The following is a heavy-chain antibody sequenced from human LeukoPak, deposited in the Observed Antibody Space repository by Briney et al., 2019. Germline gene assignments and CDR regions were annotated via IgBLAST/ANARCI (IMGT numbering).Heavy chain of an antibody. Sequence: GGSLRLSCSASGFTFSSYAMHWVRQAPGKGLEWVAVISYDGSNKYYADSVKGRFTISRDNSKNTLYLQMNSLRAEDTAVYYCAKDILPRYSSGWTSGFDYWGQGTLVTVSS. CDR1: GFTFSSYA. CDR2: ISYDGSNK. CDR3: AKDILPRYSSGWTSGFDY. J-gene: IGHJ4*02. V-gene: IGHV3-30*04. D-gene: IGHD6-19*01.